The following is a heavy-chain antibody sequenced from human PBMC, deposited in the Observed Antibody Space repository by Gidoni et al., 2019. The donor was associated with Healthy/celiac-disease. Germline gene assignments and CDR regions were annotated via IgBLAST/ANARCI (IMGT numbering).Heavy chain of an antibody. V-gene: IGHV3-30-3*01. J-gene: IGHJ4*02. CDR2: ISYDGSNK. CDR3: ARGDSSGYYLDY. D-gene: IGHD3-22*01. Sequence: VAVISYDGSNKYYADSVKGRFTISRDNSKNTLYLQMNSLRAEDTAVYYCARGDSSGYYLDYWGQGTLVTVSS.